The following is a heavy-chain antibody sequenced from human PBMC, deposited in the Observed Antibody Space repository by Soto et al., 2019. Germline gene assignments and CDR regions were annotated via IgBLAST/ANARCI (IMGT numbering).Heavy chain of an antibody. V-gene: IGHV4-4*07. CDR2: IYTSGST. D-gene: IGHD6-13*01. Sequence: ASETLSLTCTVSGGSISSYYWSWIRQPAGKGLEWIGRIYTSGSTNYNPSLKSRVTMSVDTSKNQFSLKLSSVTAADTAVYYCARGGIAAAGTGFHYYYYGMDVWGQGTTVTVS. J-gene: IGHJ6*02. CDR3: ARGGIAAAGTGFHYYYYGMDV. CDR1: GGSISSYY.